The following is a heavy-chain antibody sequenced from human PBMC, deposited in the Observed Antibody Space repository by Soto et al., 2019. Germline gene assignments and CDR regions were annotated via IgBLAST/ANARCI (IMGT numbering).Heavy chain of an antibody. CDR2: INAGNGNT. CDR1: GYTFTSYA. D-gene: IGHD6-19*01. V-gene: IGHV1-3*01. Sequence: ASVKVSCKASGYTFTSYAMHWVRQAPGQRLEWMGWINAGNGNTKYSQKFQGRVTITRDTSASTAYMELSSLRSEDTAVYYCARAVHSSGWHFDYWGQGTLVTVSS. J-gene: IGHJ4*02. CDR3: ARAVHSSGWHFDY.